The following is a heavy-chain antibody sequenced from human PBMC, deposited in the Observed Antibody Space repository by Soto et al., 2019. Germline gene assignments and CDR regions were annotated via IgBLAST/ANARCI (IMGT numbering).Heavy chain of an antibody. CDR1: GFTFGDYA. D-gene: IGHD6-13*01. CDR2: IRSKAYGGTT. CDR3: TRVKSGRGSSSRPYFDY. V-gene: IGHV3-49*03. Sequence: GGSLRLSCTASGFTFGDYAMSWFRQAPGKGLEWVGFIRSKAYGGTTECAASVKGRFTISRDDSKSIAYLQMNSLKTEDTAAYYCTRVKSGRGSSSRPYFDYWGQGTLVTVSS. J-gene: IGHJ4*02.